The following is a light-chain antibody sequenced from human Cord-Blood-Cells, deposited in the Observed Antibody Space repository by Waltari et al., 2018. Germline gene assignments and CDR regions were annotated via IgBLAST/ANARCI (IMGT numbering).Light chain of an antibody. CDR3: QQTYSTPFT. Sequence: DIQMTQSPSSLSASVGDRVTITCRASQSISSYLNWYQQKPGKAPKLRIYAASSLQTGVPSMFSSSVSGTDFTLTISTLQPEDFATYYCQQTYSTPFTFGPGTKVEIK. V-gene: IGKV1-39*01. CDR2: AAS. CDR1: QSISSY. J-gene: IGKJ3*01.